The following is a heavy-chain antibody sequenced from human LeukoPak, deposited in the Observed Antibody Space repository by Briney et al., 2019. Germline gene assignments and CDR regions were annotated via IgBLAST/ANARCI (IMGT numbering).Heavy chain of an antibody. J-gene: IGHJ4*02. CDR3: ATLVGATTGNYFDY. CDR2: ISSSSSYI. Sequence: GGSLRLSCAASGFTFSSYSMNWVRQAPGKGLEWDSSISSSSSYIYYADSVKGRFTISRDNAKNSLYLQMNSLRAEDTAVYYCATLVGATTGNYFDYWGQGTLVTVSS. V-gene: IGHV3-21*01. D-gene: IGHD1-26*01. CDR1: GFTFSSYS.